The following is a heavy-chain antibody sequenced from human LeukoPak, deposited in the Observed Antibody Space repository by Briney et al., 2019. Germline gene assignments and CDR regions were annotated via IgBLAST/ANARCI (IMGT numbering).Heavy chain of an antibody. Sequence: GASVKVSCKASGYTFTGYYMHWVRQAPGQGLEWMGWINPNSGGTNYAQKFQGRVTMTRDTSISTAYMELSRLRSDDTAVYYCARGSFRALSPITIVVVPAAGADWFDPWGQGTLVTVSS. J-gene: IGHJ5*02. CDR3: ARGSFRALSPITIVVVPAAGADWFDP. CDR2: INPNSGGT. V-gene: IGHV1-2*02. D-gene: IGHD2-2*01. CDR1: GYTFTGYY.